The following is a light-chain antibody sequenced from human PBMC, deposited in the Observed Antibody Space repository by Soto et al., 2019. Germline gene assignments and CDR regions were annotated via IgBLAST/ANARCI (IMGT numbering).Light chain of an antibody. Sequence: DIQMTQSPSTLSAYVGDRVSITCRASQNISNWVAWYQLKPGKAPKLLMFDASTLHSGVPSRFSGSGSGTEFTLTISSLQPDDFAVYYCQQYNNWITFGQGTRLEIK. CDR1: QNISNW. CDR3: QQYNNWIT. V-gene: IGKV1-5*01. CDR2: DAS. J-gene: IGKJ5*01.